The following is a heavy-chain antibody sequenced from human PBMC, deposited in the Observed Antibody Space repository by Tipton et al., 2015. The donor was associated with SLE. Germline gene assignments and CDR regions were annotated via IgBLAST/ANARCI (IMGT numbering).Heavy chain of an antibody. Sequence: GSLRLSCAASGFTFSSYAMSWVRQAPGKGLEWVSVIYSGGSTYYADSVKGRFTISRDNSKNTLYLQMNSLRAEDTAVYYCAREGGGSSSWYYFDYWGQGTLVTVSS. V-gene: IGHV3-23*03. CDR2: IYSGGST. J-gene: IGHJ4*02. CDR3: AREGGGSSSWYYFDY. CDR1: GFTFSSYA. D-gene: IGHD6-13*01.